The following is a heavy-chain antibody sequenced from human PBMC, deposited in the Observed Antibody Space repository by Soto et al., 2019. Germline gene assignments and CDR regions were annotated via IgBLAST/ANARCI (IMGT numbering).Heavy chain of an antibody. J-gene: IGHJ6*02. V-gene: IGHV4-59*01. D-gene: IGHD6-13*01. CDR3: ARSNGGIAAAGYYYYGMDV. CDR2: IYYSGST. CDR1: GGSISSYY. Sequence: KTSETLSLTCTVSGGSISSYYWSWIRQPPGKGLEWIGYIYYSGSTNYNPSLKSRVTISVDTSKNQFSLKLSSVTAADTAVYYCARSNGGIAAAGYYYYGMDVWGQGTTVTVSS.